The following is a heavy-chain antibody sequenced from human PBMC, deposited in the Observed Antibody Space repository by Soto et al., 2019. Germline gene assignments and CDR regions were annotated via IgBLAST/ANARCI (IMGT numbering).Heavy chain of an antibody. CDR2: LYDVDGT. J-gene: IGHJ3*01. D-gene: IGHD1-1*01. V-gene: IGHV3-53*01. Sequence: DVRLVESGGGLIQPGESLRLSCAAFGFTVSGKRYVAWVRQAPGKGLEWISALYDVDGTFYADSVKGRFTTSSDSSKTTVYLQMNGLRPDDTAVYYCASWHEREHAYDVWGRGKTVTVSS. CDR3: ASWHEREHAYDV. CDR1: GFTVSGKRY.